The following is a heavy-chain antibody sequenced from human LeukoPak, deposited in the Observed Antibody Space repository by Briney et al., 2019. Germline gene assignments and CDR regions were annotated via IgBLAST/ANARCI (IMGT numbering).Heavy chain of an antibody. CDR1: GGSISSSSYY. CDR3: ARVPRLVGDYDSSGYFDY. Sequence: SETLSLTCTVSGGSISSSSYYWGWIRQPPGKGLEWIGSIYYSGSTYYNPSLKSRVTISVDTSKNQFSLKLSSVTAADTAVYYCARVPRLVGDYDSSGYFDYWGQGTLVTVSS. D-gene: IGHD3-22*01. V-gene: IGHV4-39*07. J-gene: IGHJ4*02. CDR2: IYYSGST.